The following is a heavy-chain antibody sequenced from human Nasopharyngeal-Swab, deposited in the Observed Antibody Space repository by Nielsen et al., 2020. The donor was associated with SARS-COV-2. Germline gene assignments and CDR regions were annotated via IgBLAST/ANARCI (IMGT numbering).Heavy chain of an antibody. CDR2: IKSETDTETI. CDR1: GFTFTNAW. CDR3: TTGPPAFLYIPYFFEN. Sequence: GESLKISCAASGFTFTNAWMSWVRQAPGKGLEWVGRIKSETDTETIDYAAAVKGRFSISRDDSKNILYLQMNSLKSEDTAVYYCTTGPPAFLYIPYFFENWGHGTLVTVSS. V-gene: IGHV3-15*01. J-gene: IGHJ4*01. D-gene: IGHD2-21*01.